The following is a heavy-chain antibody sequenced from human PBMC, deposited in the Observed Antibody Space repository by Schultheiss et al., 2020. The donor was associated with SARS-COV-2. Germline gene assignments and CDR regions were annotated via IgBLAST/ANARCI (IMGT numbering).Heavy chain of an antibody. CDR2: MNPNSGGT. CDR1: GYTFTSYD. Sequence: ASVKVSCKASGYTFTSYDINWVRQATGQGLEWMGWMNPNSGGTNYAQKFQGRVTMTRDTSISTAYMELSRLRSDDTAVYYCARAVSEYYDFWSGYLYYFDYWGQGTLVTVAS. D-gene: IGHD3-3*01. CDR3: ARAVSEYYDFWSGYLYYFDY. J-gene: IGHJ4*02. V-gene: IGHV1-2*02.